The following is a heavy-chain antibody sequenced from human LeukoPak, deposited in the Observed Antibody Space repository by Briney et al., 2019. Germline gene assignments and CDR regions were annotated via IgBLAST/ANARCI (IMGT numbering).Heavy chain of an antibody. D-gene: IGHD1-26*01. V-gene: IGHV3-72*01. CDR2: TRNKANNYAT. CDR1: GFSLGDFN. Sequence: GGSLRLSCVAYGFSLGDFNMIWVRQAPGKGLEWVGQTRNKANNYATQYAASVKGRFTISRDDSRNSVYLQMNSLRAEDTALYFCAKKAQYNGNYPLDYWGQGTLVTVSS. J-gene: IGHJ4*02. CDR3: AKKAQYNGNYPLDY.